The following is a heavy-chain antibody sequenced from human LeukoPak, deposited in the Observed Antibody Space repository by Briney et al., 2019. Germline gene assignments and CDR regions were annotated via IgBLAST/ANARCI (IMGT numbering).Heavy chain of an antibody. Sequence: GASVTVSCQASGYTFNGYYMQWVRQAPGQGLEWMGWIHPNGGGTNYAQKFQGRVTMTRDTSISTAYMEMSRLRSDDTALYYCAGGITGGDYWGQGTLVTVSS. J-gene: IGHJ4*02. CDR1: GYTFNGYY. V-gene: IGHV1-2*02. D-gene: IGHD1-14*01. CDR2: IHPNGGGT. CDR3: AGGITGGDY.